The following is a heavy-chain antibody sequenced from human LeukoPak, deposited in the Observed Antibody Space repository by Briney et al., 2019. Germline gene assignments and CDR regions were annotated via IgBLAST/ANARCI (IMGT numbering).Heavy chain of an antibody. CDR2: ISGSGGST. D-gene: IGHD1-26*01. CDR3: AKVGDFSGSCYYFDY. J-gene: IGHJ4*02. CDR1: GFTFSSYA. Sequence: GGSLRLSCAASGFTFSSYAMSWVRQAPGKGLEWVSAISGSGGSTYYADSVKGRFTISRDNSKNTLYLQMNSRRAEDTAVYYCAKVGDFSGSCYYFDYWGQGTLVTVSS. V-gene: IGHV3-23*01.